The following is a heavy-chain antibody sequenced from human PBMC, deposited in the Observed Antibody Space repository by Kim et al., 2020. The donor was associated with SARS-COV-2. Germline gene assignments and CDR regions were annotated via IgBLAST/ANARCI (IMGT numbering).Heavy chain of an antibody. V-gene: IGHV3-30*04. Sequence: GGSLRLSCAASGFTFSSYAMHWVRQAPGKGLEWVAVISYDGSNKYYADSVKGRITISRDNSKNTLYLQMNSLRAEDTAVYYCARPYYYGSGSYSYFDYWGEGTLGTVSS. J-gene: IGHJ4*01. D-gene: IGHD3-10*01. CDR1: GFTFSSYA. CDR3: ARPYYYGSGSYSYFDY. CDR2: ISYDGSNK.